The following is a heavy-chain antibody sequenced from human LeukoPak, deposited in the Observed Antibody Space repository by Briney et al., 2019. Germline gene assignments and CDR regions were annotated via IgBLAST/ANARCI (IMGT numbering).Heavy chain of an antibody. J-gene: IGHJ6*04. V-gene: IGHV3-48*03. Sequence: GGSLRLSCAASGFTFSSYEMNWVRQAPGKGLEWISYITIDGDTIYYADSVKGRFTISRDNAKNSLYLQMNSLRAEDTAVYYCAELGITMIGGVWGKGTTVTISS. CDR1: GFTFSSYE. D-gene: IGHD3-10*02. CDR2: ITIDGDTI. CDR3: AELGITMIGGV.